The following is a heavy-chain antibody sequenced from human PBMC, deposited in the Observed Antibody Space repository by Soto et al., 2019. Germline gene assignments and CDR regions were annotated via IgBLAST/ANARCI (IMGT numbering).Heavy chain of an antibody. CDR1: GGTFGSYA. D-gene: IGHD2-2*01. Sequence: QVQLVQSGAEVKKPGSSVKVSCKASGGTFGSYAFSWVRQAPGQGLEWMGGIIPVSGAAHYAQKFQGRVTITGDESTSTAYMELSSLSSQDTAVYYCATALGCRSTSCTLDYWGQGTRVIVSS. V-gene: IGHV1-69*01. CDR3: ATALGCRSTSCTLDY. CDR2: IIPVSGAA. J-gene: IGHJ4*02.